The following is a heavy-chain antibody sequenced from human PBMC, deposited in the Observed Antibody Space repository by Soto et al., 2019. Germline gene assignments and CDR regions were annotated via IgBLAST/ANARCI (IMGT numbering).Heavy chain of an antibody. D-gene: IGHD6-19*01. CDR3: ARFNTVALGFDI. Sequence: GGSLRLSCAASGFTFSSYGMHWVRQAPGKGLEWVAVIWYDGSNKYYADSVKGRFTISRDNSKNTLYLQMNSLRAEDTAVYYCARFNTVALGFDIWGQGTMVTVSS. J-gene: IGHJ3*02. CDR2: IWYDGSNK. CDR1: GFTFSSYG. V-gene: IGHV3-33*01.